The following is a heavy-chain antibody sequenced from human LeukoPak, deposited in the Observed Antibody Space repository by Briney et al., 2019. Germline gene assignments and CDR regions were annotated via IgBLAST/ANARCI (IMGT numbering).Heavy chain of an antibody. J-gene: IGHJ4*02. CDR2: ISTYNGDT. CDR1: GYAFIRYP. D-gene: IGHD3-3*01. CDR3: ARERDTVLAPYFDY. Sequence: ASVKVSCKVSGYAFIRYPIIWVRQAPGQGLEWMGWISTYNGDTTYAQKFQDRVSMTTDTSTGTVSMELRSLRSDDTAVYYCARERDTVLAPYFDYWGQGTLVTVSP. V-gene: IGHV1-18*01.